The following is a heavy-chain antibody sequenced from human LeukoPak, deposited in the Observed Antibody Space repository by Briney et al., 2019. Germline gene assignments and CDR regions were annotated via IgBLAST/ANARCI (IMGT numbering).Heavy chain of an antibody. Sequence: PSETLSLTCTVSGGSMNGYYWSWIRQPPGKGLEWIGYIYYSGSTYYNPSLKSRVTISVDTSKNQFSLKLSSVTAADTAVYYCARDAIAAAGTGIDYWGQGTLVTVSS. D-gene: IGHD6-13*01. V-gene: IGHV4-59*12. CDR2: IYYSGST. CDR3: ARDAIAAAGTGIDY. J-gene: IGHJ4*02. CDR1: GGSMNGYY.